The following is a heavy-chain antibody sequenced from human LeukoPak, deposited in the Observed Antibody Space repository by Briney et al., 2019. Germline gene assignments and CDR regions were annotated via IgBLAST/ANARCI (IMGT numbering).Heavy chain of an antibody. CDR2: IYPGDSDT. V-gene: IGHV5-51*01. CDR3: ARLVEIVVVPAAIHGAFDI. J-gene: IGHJ3*02. Sequence: GESLQISCKGSGYSFTSYWIGWVRQMPGKGLEWMGIIYPGDSDTRYSPSFQGQVTISADKSISTAYLQWSSLKASDTAMYYCARLVEIVVVPAAIHGAFDIWGQGTMVTVSS. D-gene: IGHD2-2*02. CDR1: GYSFTSYW.